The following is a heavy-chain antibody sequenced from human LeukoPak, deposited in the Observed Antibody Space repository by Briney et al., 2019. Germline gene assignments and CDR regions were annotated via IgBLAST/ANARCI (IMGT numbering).Heavy chain of an antibody. CDR2: IIPIFGAA. J-gene: IGHJ6*03. Sequence: ASVKVSCKASGGTFSSYAISWVRQAPGQGLEWMGGIIPIFGAANYAQKFQGRVTITADESTSTAYMELSSLRSEDTAVYYCAMDIVVVPAAPNYYYYMDVWGKGTTVTVSS. D-gene: IGHD2-2*03. CDR3: AMDIVVVPAAPNYYYYMDV. V-gene: IGHV1-69*13. CDR1: GGTFSSYA.